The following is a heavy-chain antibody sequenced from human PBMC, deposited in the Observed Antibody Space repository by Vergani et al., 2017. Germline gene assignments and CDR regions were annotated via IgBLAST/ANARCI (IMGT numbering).Heavy chain of an antibody. CDR2: VSTGTKSQ. CDR1: GFDFSSYI. CDR3: AREDSSTSGRAFDF. V-gene: IGHV3-48*01. D-gene: IGHD2-2*01. Sequence: QLVESGGGWVQPGGSLRLSCVVSGFDFSSYIMNWVRQAPGKGLEWVSFVSTGTKSQSYAESVKGRFTISRDSAKNSLYLQMDSLRAEETAVYYCAREDSSTSGRAFDFWGQGTKFTVSS. J-gene: IGHJ3*01.